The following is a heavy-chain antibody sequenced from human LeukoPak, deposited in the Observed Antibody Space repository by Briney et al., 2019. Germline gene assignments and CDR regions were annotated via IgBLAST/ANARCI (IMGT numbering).Heavy chain of an antibody. J-gene: IGHJ4*02. CDR1: GYTFTSSY. CDR2: INPSGGST. D-gene: IGHD3-3*01. V-gene: IGHV1-46*01. Sequence: ASVKVSCKASGYTFTSSYMHWVRQAPGQGLEWMGIINPSGGSTSYAQKFQGRVTMTRAMSTSTVYMELSSLRSEDTAVYYCARTTYDFWSNFDYWGQGTLVTVSS. CDR3: ARTTYDFWSNFDY.